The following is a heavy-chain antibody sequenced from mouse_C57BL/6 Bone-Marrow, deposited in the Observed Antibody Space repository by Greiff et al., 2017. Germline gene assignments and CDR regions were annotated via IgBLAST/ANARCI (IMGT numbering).Heavy chain of an antibody. V-gene: IGHV14-4*01. Sequence: EVQLQQSGAELVRPGASVKLSCTASGFNIKDDYMHWVKQRPEQGLEWIGWIDPENGDTEYASKFQGKATITADTSSNTAYLQLSSLTSEDTAVYYCTTVGQIYYEYDGYFDVWGTGTTVTVSS. D-gene: IGHD2-4*01. CDR3: TTVGQIYYEYDGYFDV. CDR1: GFNIKDDY. CDR2: IDPENGDT. J-gene: IGHJ1*03.